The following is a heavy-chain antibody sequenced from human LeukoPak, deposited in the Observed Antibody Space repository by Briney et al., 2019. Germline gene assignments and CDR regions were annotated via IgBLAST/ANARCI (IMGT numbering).Heavy chain of an antibody. CDR2: INWNSGSL. V-gene: IGHV3-9*01. CDR3: AKDVSDNWNDAHDAFDL. J-gene: IGHJ3*01. Sequence: GGSLRLSCAASGLTFDDYAMHWVRHAPGKGLEWVSGINWNSGSLGYADSVKGRFTISRDNAKNSLFLQMNSLRAEDTALYYCAKDVSDNWNDAHDAFDLWGQGTMVTVSS. CDR1: GLTFDDYA. D-gene: IGHD1-1*01.